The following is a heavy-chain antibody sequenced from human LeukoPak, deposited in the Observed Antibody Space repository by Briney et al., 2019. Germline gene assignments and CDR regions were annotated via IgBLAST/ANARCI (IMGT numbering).Heavy chain of an antibody. CDR2: INRRGHT. D-gene: IGHD2-21*02. CDR3: AKEVDCPSDCLFFHS. V-gene: IGHV3-43*01. J-gene: IGHJ4*02. CDR1: GFTVSSNY. Sequence: PGGSLRLSCAASGFTVSSNYMSWVRQAPGKGLEWVSLINRRGHTFYADSVKGRFTISRDNSRNSVFLQMNSLRPEDTALYHCAKEVDCPSDCLFFHSWGQGTLVTVSS.